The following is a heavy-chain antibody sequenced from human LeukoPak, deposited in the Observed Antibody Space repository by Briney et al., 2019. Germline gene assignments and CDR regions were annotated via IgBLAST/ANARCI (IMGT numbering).Heavy chain of an antibody. Sequence: GASVKVSCKASGGTFSSYAISWVRQAPGQGLEWMGGIIPIFGTANYAQKFQGRVTITADESTSTAYMELSSLRSEDTAVYYCARDNPPYTRSASGMGLFDYWGQGTLVTVSS. CDR1: GGTFSSYA. D-gene: IGHD1-14*01. CDR2: IIPIFGTA. CDR3: ARDNPPYTRSASGMGLFDY. V-gene: IGHV1-69*13. J-gene: IGHJ4*02.